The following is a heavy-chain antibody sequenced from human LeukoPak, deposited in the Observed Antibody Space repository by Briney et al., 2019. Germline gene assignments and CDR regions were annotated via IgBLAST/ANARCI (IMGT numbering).Heavy chain of an antibody. V-gene: IGHV3-64D*06. J-gene: IGHJ4*02. Sequence: GGSLRLSCSATGFTFSRYAMHWVRQAPGKGLEYVSAISSNGGSTYYADSVKGRFTISRDNSRNTLHLQMSSLRVEDTTVYYCVKDSSSGSYFDYWGQGTLVTVSS. CDR3: VKDSSSGSYFDY. CDR2: ISSNGGST. CDR1: GFTFSRYA. D-gene: IGHD3-10*01.